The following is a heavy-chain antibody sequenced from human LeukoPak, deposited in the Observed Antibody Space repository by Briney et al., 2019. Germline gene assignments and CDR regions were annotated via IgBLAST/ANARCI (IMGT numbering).Heavy chain of an antibody. CDR2: IRSKAYGGTT. CDR1: GFTFGDYA. CDR3: TRDRGVYSGYDSHYFDY. J-gene: IGHJ4*02. Sequence: GGSLRLSCTASGFTFGDYAMNWFRQAPGKGLEWVGFIRSKAYGGTTEYAASVKGRFTISRDDSKSIAYLQMNSLKSEDTAVYYCTRDRGVYSGYDSHYFDYWGQGTLVPVSS. V-gene: IGHV3-49*03. D-gene: IGHD5-12*01.